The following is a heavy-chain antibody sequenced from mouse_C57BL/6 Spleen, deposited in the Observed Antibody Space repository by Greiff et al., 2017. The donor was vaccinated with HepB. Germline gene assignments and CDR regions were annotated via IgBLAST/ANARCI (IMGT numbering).Heavy chain of an antibody. CDR2: ISYDGSN. Sequence: EVQRVESGPGLVKPSQSLSLTCSVTGYSITSGYYWNWIRQFPGNKLEWMGYISYDGSNNYNPSLKNRISITRDTSKNQFFLKLNSVTTEDTATYYCARKSNYVGYYYAMDYWGQGTSVTVSS. CDR1: GYSITSGYY. J-gene: IGHJ4*01. CDR3: ARKSNYVGYYYAMDY. V-gene: IGHV3-6*01. D-gene: IGHD2-5*01.